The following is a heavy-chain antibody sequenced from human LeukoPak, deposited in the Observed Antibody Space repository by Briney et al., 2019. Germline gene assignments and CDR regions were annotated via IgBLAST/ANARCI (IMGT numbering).Heavy chain of an antibody. V-gene: IGHV4-34*01. D-gene: IGHD2-2*01. Sequence: ASETLSLTCAVYGGSFSGYYWSWIRQPPGKGLEWIGEINHSGSTNYNPSLKSRVTISVDTSKNQFSLKLSSVTAADTAVYYCAGERYCSSTSCYRYHRKDHWFDPWGQGTLVTVSS. CDR2: INHSGST. CDR1: GGSFSGYY. J-gene: IGHJ5*02. CDR3: AGERYCSSTSCYRYHRKDHWFDP.